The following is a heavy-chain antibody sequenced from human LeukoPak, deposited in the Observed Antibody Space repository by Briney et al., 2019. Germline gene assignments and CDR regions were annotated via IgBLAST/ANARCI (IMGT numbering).Heavy chain of an antibody. J-gene: IGHJ5*02. V-gene: IGHV1-3*01. D-gene: IGHD5-12*01. CDR3: AVQQVATTPNWFDP. CDR1: GYTFTSYA. Sequence: ASVKVSCKASGYTFTSYAMHWVRQAPGQRLEWMGWINAGNGNTKYSQKFQGRVTITRDTSASTAYVELSSLRSEDTAVYYCAVQQVATTPNWFDPWGQGTLVTVSS. CDR2: INAGNGNT.